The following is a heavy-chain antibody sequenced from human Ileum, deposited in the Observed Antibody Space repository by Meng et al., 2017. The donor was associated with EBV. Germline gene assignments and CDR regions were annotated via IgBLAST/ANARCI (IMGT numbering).Heavy chain of an antibody. Sequence: EVQLVGSGGALVQPGGSLRFSCDASGFDFSSYVMHWFRQGPGKGPVWVSRISNDGSFPTYADSVKGRFTISRDNAHNTLYLQMNSLRAEDTAVYYCVRDVNWQLYDYWGQGALVTVSS. V-gene: IGHV3-74*03. D-gene: IGHD2-8*01. J-gene: IGHJ4*02. CDR2: ISNDGSFP. CDR1: GFDFSSYV. CDR3: VRDVNWQLYDY.